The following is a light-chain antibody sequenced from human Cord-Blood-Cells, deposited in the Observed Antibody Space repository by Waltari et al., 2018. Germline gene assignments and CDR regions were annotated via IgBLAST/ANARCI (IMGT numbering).Light chain of an antibody. CDR1: QSISSY. V-gene: IGKV1-39*01. CDR3: QQRYSTPLT. CDR2: AAS. J-gene: IGKJ4*01. Sequence: DIQITQSPSSLSASVGDRVTITCQASQSISSYLNCYQQKPGKAPKLLIYAASSLQSGVPSRFSGSGSGTDFTHTISSLQPEDFATYYCQQRYSTPLTFGGGTKVEIK.